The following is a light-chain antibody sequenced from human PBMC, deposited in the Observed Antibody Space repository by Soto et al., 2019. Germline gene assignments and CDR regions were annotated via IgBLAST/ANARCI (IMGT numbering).Light chain of an antibody. J-gene: IGKJ3*01. CDR1: QSFSSSY. CDR3: QHYGSALFT. CDR2: GAS. V-gene: IGKV3-20*01. Sequence: PGERATLSCRASQSFSSSYLAWYQQKPGQAPRLLIYGASSRATGIPDRFSGSGSGTDFTLTISSLEPEDFAVYSCQHYGSALFTFGPGTKVDVK.